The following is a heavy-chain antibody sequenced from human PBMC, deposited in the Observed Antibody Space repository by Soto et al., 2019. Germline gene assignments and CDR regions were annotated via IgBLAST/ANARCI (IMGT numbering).Heavy chain of an antibody. Sequence: SDTLSLTCTVSGGSISSGDYYWSWIRQPPGKGLEWIGYIYYSGSTYYNPSLKSRVTISVDTSKNQFSLKLSSVTAADTAVYYCDREPIVATESLGMDVWGQGTTVNVSS. V-gene: IGHV4-30-4*02. J-gene: IGHJ6*02. CDR1: GGSISSGDYY. CDR2: IYYSGST. D-gene: IGHD5-12*01. CDR3: DREPIVATESLGMDV.